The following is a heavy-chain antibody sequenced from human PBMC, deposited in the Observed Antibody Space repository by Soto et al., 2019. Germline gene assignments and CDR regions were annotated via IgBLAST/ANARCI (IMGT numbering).Heavy chain of an antibody. CDR3: AGDYGSGLARNWFDP. D-gene: IGHD3-10*01. J-gene: IGHJ5*02. Sequence: PSETLSLTCTVSGGFISCGDYYLRWIRQPLGKGLEWIGYIYYSGSTYYNPSLKSRITMSVDTSKNQFSLKLTSVTAADTAVYYCAGDYGSGLARNWFDPWGQGTLVTVS. V-gene: IGHV4-30-4*01. CDR1: GGFISCGDYY. CDR2: IYYSGST.